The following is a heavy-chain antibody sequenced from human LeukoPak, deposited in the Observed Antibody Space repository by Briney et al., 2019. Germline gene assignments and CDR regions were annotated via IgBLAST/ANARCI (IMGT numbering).Heavy chain of an antibody. Sequence: GGSLGLSCTTSGFTFGDYAMSWVRQAPGKGLEWVGFIRSKAYGGTTEYAASVKGRFTISRDDSKSIAYLQMNSLKTEDKAVYYCQTYYYDSSGYYYIDQWGQGALVTVSS. J-gene: IGHJ4*02. D-gene: IGHD3-22*01. CDR3: QTYYYDSSGYYYIDQ. V-gene: IGHV3-49*04. CDR1: GFTFGDYA. CDR2: IRSKAYGGTT.